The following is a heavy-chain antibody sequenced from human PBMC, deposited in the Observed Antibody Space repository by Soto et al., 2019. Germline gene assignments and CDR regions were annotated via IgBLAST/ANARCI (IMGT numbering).Heavy chain of an antibody. CDR3: AHRPATVTPKDNWFDP. CDR2: ISGSGGNT. V-gene: IGHV3-23*01. CDR1: GFTFSSYA. D-gene: IGHD4-17*01. Sequence: PGGSLRLSCAASGFTFSSYALSWVRQAPGKGLEWVSIISGSGGNTYYADPVKGRFSISRDNSKNTLYLQMNSLRVEDTATYYCAHRPATVTPKDNWFDPWGQGTLVTVSS. J-gene: IGHJ5*02.